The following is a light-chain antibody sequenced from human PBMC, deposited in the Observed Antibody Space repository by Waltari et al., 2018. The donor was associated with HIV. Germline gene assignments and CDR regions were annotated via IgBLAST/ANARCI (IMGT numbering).Light chain of an antibody. J-gene: IGKJ2*01. CDR2: ASS. Sequence: DIHMTQSPSSLSASVGDRVTITCRASQGISDSLAWYQQKPGKAPKLLLYASSRLESGVPSRFSGSGSGTDYTLTISSLQPEDVAVYYCQQYYSSPPYTFGQGTKLEIK. CDR1: QGISDS. CDR3: QQYYSSPPYT. V-gene: IGKV1-NL1*01.